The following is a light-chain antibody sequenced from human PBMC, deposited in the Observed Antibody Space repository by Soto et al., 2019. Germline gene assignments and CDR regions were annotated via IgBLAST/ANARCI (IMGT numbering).Light chain of an antibody. CDR1: QSVGIN. CDR2: SAS. V-gene: IGKV3-15*01. CDR3: QQYNSWPTWT. J-gene: IGKJ1*01. Sequence: EIVMTQSPATPSVSPGDRVTLSCRARQSVGINLAWYLQKPGQAPKLLIYSASTRATGVPARFSGSGSETEFTLTISSLQAEDSAVYFCQQYNSWPTWTFGQGTKVDIK.